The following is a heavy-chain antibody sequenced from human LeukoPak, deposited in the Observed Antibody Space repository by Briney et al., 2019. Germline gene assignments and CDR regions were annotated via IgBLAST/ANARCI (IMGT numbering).Heavy chain of an antibody. J-gene: IGHJ6*02. CDR1: GGSISRGSYY. CDR2: IYNSGST. CDR3: ARDPRSEGYYYDNRPRIDV. Sequence: SQTLSLTCSVSGGSISRGSYYWNWIRQPAGKGLEWMGRIYNSGSTNYNPSLKSRVTISTDMSKNQFSLKLTSVTAADTAVYYCARDPRSEGYYYDNRPRIDVWGQGTTVTVSS. D-gene: IGHD3-22*01. V-gene: IGHV4-61*02.